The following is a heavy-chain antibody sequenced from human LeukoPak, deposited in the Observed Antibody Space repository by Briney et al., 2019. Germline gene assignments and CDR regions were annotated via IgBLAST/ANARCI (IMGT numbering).Heavy chain of an antibody. CDR1: GYTFTGYY. J-gene: IGHJ4*02. V-gene: IGHV1-2*02. CDR2: INPNSGGT. D-gene: IGHD3-22*01. CDR3: ARGSYYYDRELDY. Sequence: GASVKVSCKASGYTFTGYYMHWVRQAPGQGLEWMGWINPNSGGTNYAQKFQGRVTMTRDTSISTAYMELSRLRSDDTAVYYCARGSYYYDRELDYWGQGTLVTVSS.